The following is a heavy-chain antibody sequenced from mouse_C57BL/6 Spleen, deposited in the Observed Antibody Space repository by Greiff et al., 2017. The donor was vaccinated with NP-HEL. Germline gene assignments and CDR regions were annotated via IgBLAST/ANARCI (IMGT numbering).Heavy chain of an antibody. J-gene: IGHJ1*03. CDR3: ARSKDYGSSPYWYFDV. CDR1: GYTFTNYW. CDR2: IYPGGGYT. D-gene: IGHD1-1*01. V-gene: IGHV1-63*01. Sequence: QVQLQQSGAELVRPGTSVKMSCKASGYTFTNYWIGWAKQRPGHGLEWIGDIYPGGGYTNYNEKFKGKATLTADKSSSTAYMQFSSLTSEDSAIYYCARSKDYGSSPYWYFDVWGTGTTVTVSS.